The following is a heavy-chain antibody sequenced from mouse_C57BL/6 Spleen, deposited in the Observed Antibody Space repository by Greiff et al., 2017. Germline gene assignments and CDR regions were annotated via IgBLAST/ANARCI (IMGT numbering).Heavy chain of an antibody. CDR1: GFTFSSYG. V-gene: IGHV5-6*01. D-gene: IGHD4-1*01. J-gene: IGHJ1*03. CDR3: AGKGTGTRYCDV. Sequence: EVQLVESGGDLVKPGGSLKLSCAASGFTFSSYGMSWVRQTPDKRLEWVATISSGGSYTSYPDSVTGRFTISRENAKNTLDLQMSSLKSEDTAMYYCAGKGTGTRYCDVWGTGTTVTVSS. CDR2: ISSGGSYT.